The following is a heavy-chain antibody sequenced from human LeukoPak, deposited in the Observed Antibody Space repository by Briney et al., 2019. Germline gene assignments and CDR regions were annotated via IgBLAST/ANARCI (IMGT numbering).Heavy chain of an antibody. V-gene: IGHV3-53*01. J-gene: IGHJ4*02. Sequence: GGSLRLSCAASGFTVSSNYMSWVRQAPGEGLEWVSDIYSGGSTYYGDSVKGRFTITGDNSKNPLYLQMNSLRAEDTALYYCARGGSGWYFSDYWGQGTLVTVSS. CDR2: IYSGGST. CDR1: GFTVSSNY. D-gene: IGHD6-19*01. CDR3: ARGGSGWYFSDY.